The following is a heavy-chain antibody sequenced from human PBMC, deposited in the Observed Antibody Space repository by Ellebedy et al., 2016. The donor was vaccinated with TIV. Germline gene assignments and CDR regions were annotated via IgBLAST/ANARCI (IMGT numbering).Heavy chain of an antibody. V-gene: IGHV3-23*01. CDR3: ARGSGWLVMNAPRN. CDR1: GFPYSTYV. D-gene: IGHD6-19*01. CDR2: ITASGDYT. J-gene: IGHJ4*02. Sequence: GESLKISXAASGFPYSTYVMTWVRQAPGKGLEWVSTITASGDYTYYADSVRGRFTISRDNSKSTLYLQMNSLRPEDTAMYYCARGSGWLVMNAPRNWGQGTLVTVSS.